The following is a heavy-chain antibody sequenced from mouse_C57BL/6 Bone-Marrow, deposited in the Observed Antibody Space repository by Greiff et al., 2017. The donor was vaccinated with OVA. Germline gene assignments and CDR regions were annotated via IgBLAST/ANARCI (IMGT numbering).Heavy chain of an antibody. J-gene: IGHJ2*01. D-gene: IGHD2-5*01. Sequence: QVHVKQPGTELVKPGASVKLSCKASGYTFTSYWMPWVKQRPGQGLEWLGNINPSNGGTKYNEKFKSKATLTVDKYSSTAYMQLSSLTSEDSAVYYCARSRAFYYSNYKFDYWGQGTTLTVSS. V-gene: IGHV1-53*01. CDR2: INPSNGGT. CDR3: ARSRAFYYSNYKFDY. CDR1: GYTFTSYW.